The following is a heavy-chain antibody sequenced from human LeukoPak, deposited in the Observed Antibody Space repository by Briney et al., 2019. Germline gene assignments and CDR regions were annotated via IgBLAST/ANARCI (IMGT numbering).Heavy chain of an antibody. CDR2: IHISGSPI. V-gene: IGHV3-48*03. CDR1: GFTFSSYE. D-gene: IGHD5-18*01. J-gene: IGHJ4*02. Sequence: AGGSLRLSCAASGFTFSSYEMNWVRQAPGKGPGWVSYIHISGSPIYYADSVKGRFTISRDNAKNSLFLQMNSLRAEDTAIYYCARANGGYSYGYPDYWGQGTLVTVSS. CDR3: ARANGGYSYGYPDY.